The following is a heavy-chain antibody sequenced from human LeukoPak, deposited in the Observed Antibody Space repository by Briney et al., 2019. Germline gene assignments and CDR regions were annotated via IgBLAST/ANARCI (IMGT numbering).Heavy chain of an antibody. CDR1: GGSISSHY. D-gene: IGHD3-16*02. J-gene: IGHJ4*02. Sequence: PSEILSLTCTVSGGSISSHYWGWVRQPPGRGLEWIGSVYYGETTYYNPSLQSRVTISVDTSNNQFSLKLSSVTAGDTAVFYCARHGHDYLWGTYRPYYFDNWGQGTLVTVSS. CDR3: ARHGHDYLWGTYRPYYFDN. V-gene: IGHV4-39*01. CDR2: VYYGETT.